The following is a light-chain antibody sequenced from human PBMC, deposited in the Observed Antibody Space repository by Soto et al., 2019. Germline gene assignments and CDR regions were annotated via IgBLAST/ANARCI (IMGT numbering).Light chain of an antibody. J-gene: IGLJ2*01. CDR2: DVT. V-gene: IGLV2-14*01. CDR3: SAFSTSNTPVV. CDR1: SSDVGRYDY. Sequence: QSALTQPASVSGSPGQSITISCTGTSSDVGRYDYIYWYQQHPGKAPKLMIYDVTNRPSGITNRFSGSKSGNTASLTISGLQAEDEADYYCSAFSTSNTPVVFGGGTKLTVL.